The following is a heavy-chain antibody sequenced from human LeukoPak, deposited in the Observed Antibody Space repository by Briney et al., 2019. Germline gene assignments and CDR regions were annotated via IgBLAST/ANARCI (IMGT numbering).Heavy chain of an antibody. CDR2: MNPNSGNT. Sequence: ASVKVSRKASGYTFTSYDINWVRQATGQGLEWMGWMNPNSGNTGYAHKFQGRVTMTRNTSISTAYMELSSLRSEDTAVYNCARALGYYDSSGYYLSIPFDYWGQGTLVTVSS. D-gene: IGHD3-22*01. CDR3: ARALGYYDSSGYYLSIPFDY. V-gene: IGHV1-8*01. CDR1: GYTFTSYD. J-gene: IGHJ4*02.